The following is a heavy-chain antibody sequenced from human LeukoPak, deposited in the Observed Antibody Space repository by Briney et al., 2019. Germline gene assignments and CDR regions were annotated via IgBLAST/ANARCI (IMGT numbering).Heavy chain of an antibody. CDR2: INPNSGGT. J-gene: IGHJ4*02. CDR3: ARIFVATISVEDY. V-gene: IGHV1-2*02. Sequence: ASVKVSCKASGYTFTGYYMHWVRQAPGQGLEWMGWINPNSGGTNYAQKFQGRVTMARDTSISTAYMELSRLRSDDTAVYYCARIFVATISVEDYWGQGTLVTVSS. CDR1: GYTFTGYY. D-gene: IGHD5-12*01.